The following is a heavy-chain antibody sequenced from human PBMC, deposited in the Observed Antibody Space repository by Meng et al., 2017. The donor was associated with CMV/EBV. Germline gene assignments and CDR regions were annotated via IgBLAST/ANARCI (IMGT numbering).Heavy chain of an antibody. J-gene: IGHJ6*02. CDR1: GYSFTSYW. Sequence: TVSCKGSGYSFTSYWIGWVRQMPGKGLEWMGIIYPGDSDTRYSPSFQGQVTISADKSISTAYLQWSSLKASDTAMYYCARPIAAAGNDYYGMDVWGQGTTVTVSS. CDR3: ARPIAAAGNDYYGMDV. V-gene: IGHV5-51*01. D-gene: IGHD6-13*01. CDR2: IYPGDSDT.